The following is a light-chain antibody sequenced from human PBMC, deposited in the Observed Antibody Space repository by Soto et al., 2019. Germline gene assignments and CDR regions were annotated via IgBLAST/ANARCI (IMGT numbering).Light chain of an antibody. CDR3: QQRAKWPST. Sequence: ENVLTQSPATLSLSPGERATLSCRASQSVSNYVAWYQQKPGQAPRLLIYDAYTRATGVAARFTGSGSATDFSLTITSLEPEDFAVYYCQQRAKWPSTFGPGTKVE. CDR2: DAY. J-gene: IGKJ2*02. V-gene: IGKV3-11*01. CDR1: QSVSNY.